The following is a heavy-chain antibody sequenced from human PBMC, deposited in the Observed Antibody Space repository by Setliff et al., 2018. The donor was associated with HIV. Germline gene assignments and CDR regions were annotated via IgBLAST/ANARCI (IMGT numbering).Heavy chain of an antibody. CDR1: GESFNGYY. CDR3: AGGPGTTSIDY. Sequence: SETLSLTCAVYGESFNGYYWSWIRQPPGKGLEWIGEINHSGSTNYNPSLKSRVTVSVDTSKNQLSLKLSPVTAADTAVYYCAGGPGTTSIDYWAQGTLVTVSS. V-gene: IGHV4-34*01. D-gene: IGHD1-26*01. CDR2: INHSGST. J-gene: IGHJ4*02.